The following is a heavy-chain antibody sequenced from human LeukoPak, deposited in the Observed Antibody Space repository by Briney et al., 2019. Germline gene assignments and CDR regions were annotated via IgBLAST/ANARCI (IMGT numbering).Heavy chain of an antibody. CDR1: GFTFSSYA. V-gene: IGHV3-23*01. D-gene: IGHD3-3*01. CDR3: AKHWSGSQSENDF. Sequence: GGSLRLSCAASGFTFSSYAMSWVRQAPGKGLEWVSAISGSGGSTYYADSVKGRFTISRDNSKNTLYLQMNSLRAEYTAVYYCAKHWSGSQSENDFWGQGPLVTVSS. CDR2: ISGSGGST. J-gene: IGHJ4*02.